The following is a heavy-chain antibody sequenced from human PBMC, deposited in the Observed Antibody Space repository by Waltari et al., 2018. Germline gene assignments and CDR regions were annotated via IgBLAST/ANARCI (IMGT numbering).Heavy chain of an antibody. J-gene: IGHJ4*02. CDR2: INPCGGST. CDR1: GYTFTSYS. V-gene: IGHV1-46*01. CDR3: ARDGQDMSTFGGVFDY. D-gene: IGHD3-16*01. Sequence: QVQLVQSGAEVKKPGASVKVSCKASGYTFTSYSMQWVRQAPGQGLEGKGIINPCGGSTSYGRKFQGRVTMTRDTTTSTDYMELSSLRSEDTAVYDCARDGQDMSTFGGVFDYWGQGTLVTVSS.